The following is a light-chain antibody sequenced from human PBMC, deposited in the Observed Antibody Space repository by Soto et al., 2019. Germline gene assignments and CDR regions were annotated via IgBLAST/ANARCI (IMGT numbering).Light chain of an antibody. CDR2: ATS. CDR3: QQYGDYNSPRYS. Sequence: EIVLTQSPGTLSLSPGDRVTLSCRASQSVSSKYLAWYQQKPGQAPRLLIYATSSRATGIPDRFSGSGSGTDFTLTISRLEPEDFAMYYCQQYGDYNSPRYSFGQGTRLEI. V-gene: IGKV3-20*01. J-gene: IGKJ2*03. CDR1: QSVSSKY.